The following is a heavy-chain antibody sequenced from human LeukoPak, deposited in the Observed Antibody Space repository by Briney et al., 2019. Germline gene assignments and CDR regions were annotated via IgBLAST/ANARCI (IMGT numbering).Heavy chain of an antibody. CDR1: GYTFTGYY. D-gene: IGHD3-10*01. CDR3: ARDRDYYGSGSYYNPSAYGMDV. CDR2: INPNSGCT. Sequence: ASVKVSCKASGYTFTGYYMHLVRQPPGPGLEWMGWINPNSGCTNYAQKFQGRVTMTRDTSISTAYMELSRRRSDDTAVYYCARDRDYYGSGSYYNPSAYGMDVWGQGTTVTVSS. J-gene: IGHJ6*02. V-gene: IGHV1-2*02.